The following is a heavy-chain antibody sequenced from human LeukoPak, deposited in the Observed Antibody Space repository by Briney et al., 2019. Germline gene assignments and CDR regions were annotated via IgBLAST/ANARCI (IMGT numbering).Heavy chain of an antibody. CDR3: ASSLYYDFWSGSLDY. J-gene: IGHJ4*02. D-gene: IGHD3-3*01. CDR2: IYYSGST. V-gene: IGHV4-59*01. Sequence: PSETLSLTCTVSGGSISSYYWSWIRQPPGKGLEWIGYIYYSGSTNYNPSLKSRVTISVDTSKNQFSLKLSSVTAAATAVYYCASSLYYDFWSGSLDYWGQGPLVTVSS. CDR1: GGSISSYY.